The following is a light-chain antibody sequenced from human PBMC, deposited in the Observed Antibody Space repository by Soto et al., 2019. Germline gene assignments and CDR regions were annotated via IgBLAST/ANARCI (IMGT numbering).Light chain of an antibody. CDR1: QSVSSS. CDR3: QQRGDWPPYT. Sequence: EIVLTQSPATLSLSPGEGATLSCRASQSVSSSLAWYQQRPGQAPRLLIYDASNRATGIPARFSGSGSGTDFTLTISSLEPDDFAVYYCQQRGDWPPYTFGQGTKVEIK. CDR2: DAS. J-gene: IGKJ2*01. V-gene: IGKV3-11*01.